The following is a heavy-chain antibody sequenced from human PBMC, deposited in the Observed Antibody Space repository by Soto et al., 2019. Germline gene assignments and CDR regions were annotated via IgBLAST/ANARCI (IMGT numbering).Heavy chain of an antibody. J-gene: IGHJ4*02. CDR3: ASLLYIYGYLAY. CDR2: IYYSGST. D-gene: IGHD5-18*01. V-gene: IGHV4-59*01. CDR1: GGSISSYY. Sequence: SETLSLTCTVYGGSISSYYWSWIRQPPGKGPEWIGYIYYSGSTNYNPSLKSRVTISVDTSKNQFSLKLSSVTAADTAVYYCASLLYIYGYLAYWGQGTLVTVSS.